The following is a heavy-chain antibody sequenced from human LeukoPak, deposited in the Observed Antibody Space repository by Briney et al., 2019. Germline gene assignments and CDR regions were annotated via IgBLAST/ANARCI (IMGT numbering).Heavy chain of an antibody. CDR2: IYSGGST. CDR1: GFTVSSNY. Sequence: GGSLRLSCAASGFTVSSNYMSWVRQAPGKGLEWVSVIYSGGSTYYADSVKGRFTISRHNSKNTLYLQMNSLRAEDTAVYYCARDKLRTGTSYYYGMDVWGQGTTVTVSS. CDR3: ARDKLRTGTSYYYGMDV. V-gene: IGHV3-53*04. D-gene: IGHD1/OR15-1a*01. J-gene: IGHJ6*02.